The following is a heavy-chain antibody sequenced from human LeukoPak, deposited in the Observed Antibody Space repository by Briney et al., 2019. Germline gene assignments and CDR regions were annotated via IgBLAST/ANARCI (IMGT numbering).Heavy chain of an antibody. V-gene: IGHV3-7*01. CDR3: ARVSSGWSRGFDY. CDR2: IKQDGSEK. Sequence: PGGSLRLSCAASGFIFSGYWMSWVRQAPGKGLEWVANIKQDGSEKYYVDSVKGRFTISRDNAKNSLYLQMNSLRAEDTAVLYCARVSSGWSRGFDYWGQGTLVTVSS. CDR1: GFIFSGYW. D-gene: IGHD6-19*01. J-gene: IGHJ4*02.